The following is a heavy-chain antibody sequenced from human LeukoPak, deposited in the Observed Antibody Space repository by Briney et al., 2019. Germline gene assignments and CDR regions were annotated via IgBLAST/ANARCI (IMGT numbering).Heavy chain of an antibody. CDR2: IYPGDSDT. CDR1: GYRFTSHW. J-gene: IGHJ4*02. V-gene: IGHV5-51*01. Sequence: GESLKISCMGSGYRFTSHWIAWVRQVPGKGLEWMGIIYPGDSDTKYSPSFQGQVTISADKSINTAYLQWRSPKASDTAMYYCARRRLSTGWEDILDNWGQGTLVTVSS. CDR3: ARRRLSTGWEDILDN. D-gene: IGHD6-19*01.